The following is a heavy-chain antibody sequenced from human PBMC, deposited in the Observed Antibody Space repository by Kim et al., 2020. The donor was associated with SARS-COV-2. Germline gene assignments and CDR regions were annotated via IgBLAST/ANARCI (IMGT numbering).Heavy chain of an antibody. D-gene: IGHD4-17*01. J-gene: IGHJ3*02. V-gene: IGHV5-51*01. Sequence: RYSPSVQGPVTISADKSIRTAYLQWSSLKASDTAIYYCARRRSTFDAFDIWGQGTIVTVSS. CDR3: ARRRSTFDAFDI.